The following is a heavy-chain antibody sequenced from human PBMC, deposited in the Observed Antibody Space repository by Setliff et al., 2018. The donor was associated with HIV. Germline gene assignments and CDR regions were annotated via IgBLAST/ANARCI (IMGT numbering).Heavy chain of an antibody. V-gene: IGHV1-69*13. CDR1: GGTFSSYV. J-gene: IGHJ6*04. CDR3: ARGKGVGGVIITGGLDV. D-gene: IGHD3-10*01. Sequence: SVKVSCKASGGTFSSYVISWVRQAPGQGLEWMGGIIPIFGTANYAQKFQGRVTITADESTSTAYMELSSLTSGDTAVYYCARGKGVGGVIITGGLDVWGKGTTVTAPQ. CDR2: IIPIFGTA.